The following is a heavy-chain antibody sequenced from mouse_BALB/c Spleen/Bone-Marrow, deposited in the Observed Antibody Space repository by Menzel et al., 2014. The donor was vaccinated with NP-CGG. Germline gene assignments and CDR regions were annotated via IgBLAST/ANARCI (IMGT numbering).Heavy chain of an antibody. Sequence: VKLVESGAELVKPGASVKLSCKASGYTFTSYWMHWVELRPGQGFEWIGEINPSNGGANYNERFKRKATLTVDKSSSTAYMQLSSLTSEDSAVYYCATSYYYAGSRGNSWGQGTTLTVSS. V-gene: IGHV1S16*01. D-gene: IGHD1-1*01. CDR1: GYTFTSYW. J-gene: IGHJ2*01. CDR3: ATSYYYAGSRGNS. CDR2: INPSNGGA.